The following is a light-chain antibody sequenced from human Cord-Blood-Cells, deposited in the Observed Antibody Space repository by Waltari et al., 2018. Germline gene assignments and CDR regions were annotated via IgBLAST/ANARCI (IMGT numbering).Light chain of an antibody. J-gene: IGKJ4*01. CDR3: QQYNSYSPLT. CDR1: QSISSW. Sequence: DIQMTQSPSTLSASVGDRVTITCRASQSISSWLAWYQQKTGKAPKLLIYKASSLESGVPSRFSGSGSGTESTLTISSLQPDDFATYYCQQYNSYSPLTFGGGTKVEIK. V-gene: IGKV1-5*03. CDR2: KAS.